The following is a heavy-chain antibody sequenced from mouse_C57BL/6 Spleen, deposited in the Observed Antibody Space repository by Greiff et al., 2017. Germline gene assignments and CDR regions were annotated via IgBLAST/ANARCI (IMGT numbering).Heavy chain of an antibody. CDR2: IDPNSGGT. V-gene: IGHV1-72*01. J-gene: IGHJ3*01. CDR3: AGFYYGNHEGFAY. D-gene: IGHD2-1*01. CDR1: GYTFTSYW. Sequence: QVQLQQPGAKLVKPGASVKLSCKASGYTFTSYWMHWVKQRPGRGLEWIGRIDPNSGGTKYNEKFKSKATLTVDKPSSTAYMQLSSLTSEDSAVYYCAGFYYGNHEGFAYWGQGTLVTVSA.